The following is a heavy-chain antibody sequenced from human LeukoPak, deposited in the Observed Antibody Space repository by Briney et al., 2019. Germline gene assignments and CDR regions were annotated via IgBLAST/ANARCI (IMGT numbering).Heavy chain of an antibody. J-gene: IGHJ4*02. CDR1: GFAFSSNT. CDR2: ISSSSGTI. D-gene: IGHD2-21*02. Sequence: GGSLRLSCAASGFAFSSNTMNWVRQAPGRGLEWVSYISSSSGTIYYADSVKGRFTISRDNAKNSLYLQMNSLRDEDTAAYYCARGLAYCGGNCYRALDYWGQGIQVTVSS. V-gene: IGHV3-48*02. CDR3: ARGLAYCGGNCYRALDY.